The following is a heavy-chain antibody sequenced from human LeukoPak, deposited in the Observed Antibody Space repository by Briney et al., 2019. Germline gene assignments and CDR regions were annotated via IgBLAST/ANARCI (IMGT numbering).Heavy chain of an antibody. J-gene: IGHJ4*02. CDR1: GGSFSGYY. CDR3: ARGPSSGWYPPAFDY. D-gene: IGHD6-19*01. V-gene: IGHV4-34*01. CDR2: INHSGST. Sequence: SETLSLTCAVYGGSFSGYYWSWIRQPPGKGLEWIGEINHSGSTNYNPSLKSRVTISVDTSKNQFSLKLSSVTAADTAVYYCARGPSSGWYPPAFDYWGQGTLVTLYS.